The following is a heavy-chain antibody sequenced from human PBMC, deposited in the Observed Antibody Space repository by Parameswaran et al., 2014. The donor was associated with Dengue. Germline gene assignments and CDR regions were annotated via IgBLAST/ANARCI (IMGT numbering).Heavy chain of an antibody. D-gene: IGHD4-17*01. CDR3: ARIIDYGDYELIDY. CDR1: GFSLSNARMG. CDR2: IFSNDEK. Sequence: LPGSGPTLVKPTETLTLTCTVSGFSLSNARMGVSWIRQPPGKALEWLAHIFSNDEKSYSTSLKSRLTISKDTSKSQVVLTMTNMDPVDTATYYCARIIDYGDYELIDYWGQGTLVTVSS. J-gene: IGHJ4*02. V-gene: IGHV2-26*01.